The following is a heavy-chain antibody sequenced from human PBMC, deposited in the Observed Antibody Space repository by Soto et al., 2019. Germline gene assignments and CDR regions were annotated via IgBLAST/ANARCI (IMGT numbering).Heavy chain of an antibody. J-gene: IGHJ6*02. CDR2: ISYDGSNK. CDR1: GFTFSSYG. V-gene: IGHV3-30*18. D-gene: IGHD6-19*01. CDR3: AKDQKQWLPRYYYYYGMDV. Sequence: QVQLVESGGGVVQPGRSLRLSCAASGFTFSSYGMHWVRQAPGKGLEWVAVISYDGSNKYYADSVKGRFTISRDSSKNTLYLQRNSRRAEYTAVYYCAKDQKQWLPRYYYYYGMDVWGQGTTVTVSS.